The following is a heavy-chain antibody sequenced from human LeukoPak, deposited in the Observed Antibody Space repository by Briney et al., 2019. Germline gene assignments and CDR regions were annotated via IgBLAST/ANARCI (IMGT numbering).Heavy chain of an antibody. CDR1: GFTFSSYA. CDR3: ARGSCSSTSCYTVGVAFGY. Sequence: GGSLRLSCAASGFTFSSYAMHWVRQAPGKGLEWVAVISYDGSNKYYADSVKGRFTISRDNSKNTLYLQMNSLRAEDTAVYYCARGSCSSTSCYTVGVAFGYWGQGTLVTVSS. J-gene: IGHJ4*02. V-gene: IGHV3-30*01. D-gene: IGHD2-2*02. CDR2: ISYDGSNK.